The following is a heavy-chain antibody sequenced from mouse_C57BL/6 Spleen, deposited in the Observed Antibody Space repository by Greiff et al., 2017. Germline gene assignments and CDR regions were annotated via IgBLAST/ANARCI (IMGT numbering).Heavy chain of an antibody. CDR3: ARNGFDY. J-gene: IGHJ2*01. CDR2: ISSGSSTI. D-gene: IGHD1-1*02. Sequence: EVKLMESGGGLVKPGGSLKLSCAASGFTFSDYGMHWVRQAPEKGLEWVAYISSGSSTIYYADTVKGRFTISRDNAKNTLFLQMTRLRSEDTAMYYCARNGFDYWGQGTTLTVSS. V-gene: IGHV5-17*01. CDR1: GFTFSDYG.